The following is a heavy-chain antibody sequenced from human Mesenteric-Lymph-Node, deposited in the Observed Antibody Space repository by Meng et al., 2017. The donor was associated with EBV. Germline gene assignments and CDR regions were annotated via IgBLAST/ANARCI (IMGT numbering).Heavy chain of an antibody. CDR3: ARDSNLDHLDS. V-gene: IGHV3-11*01. Sequence: QVQLVAAGGGLVKPRATLRLFCAASGLTFSYDYLNWIRQAPGKGLEWVAHMSSSGSTIVYADSVRGRFTISRDNAKNSLYLQMNDLRAADTAIFYCARDSNLDHLDSWGQGTLVTVSS. CDR1: GLTFSYDY. D-gene: IGHD1-1*01. J-gene: IGHJ4*02. CDR2: MSSSGSTI.